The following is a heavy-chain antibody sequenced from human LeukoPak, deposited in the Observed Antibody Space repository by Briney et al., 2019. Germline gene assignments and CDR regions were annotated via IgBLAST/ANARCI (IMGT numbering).Heavy chain of an antibody. Sequence: SETLSLTRTVSGGSISSYYWSWIRQPAGKGLNWIGSSYTSGSTNYNPSLKSRVTMSVDTSKNQFSLELSTVAAADTAVYYCARLGLDTARDDYWAREPWSPSPQ. CDR2: SYTSGST. CDR3: ARLGLDTARDDY. J-gene: IGHJ4*02. D-gene: IGHD5-18*01. CDR1: GGSISSYY. V-gene: IGHV4-4*07.